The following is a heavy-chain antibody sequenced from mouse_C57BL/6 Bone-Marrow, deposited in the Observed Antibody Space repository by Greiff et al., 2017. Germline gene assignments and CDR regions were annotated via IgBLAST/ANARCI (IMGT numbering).Heavy chain of an antibody. CDR3: ARGGTLAY. J-gene: IGHJ3*01. D-gene: IGHD2-14*01. CDR2: IWSGGST. Sequence: VMLVESGPGLVQPSQSLSITCTVSGFSLTSYGVHWVRQSPGKGLEWLGVIWSGGSTDYNAAFISRLSISKDNSKSQVFFKMNSLQADDTAIYYCARGGTLAYWGQGTLVTVSA. V-gene: IGHV2-2*01. CDR1: GFSLTSYG.